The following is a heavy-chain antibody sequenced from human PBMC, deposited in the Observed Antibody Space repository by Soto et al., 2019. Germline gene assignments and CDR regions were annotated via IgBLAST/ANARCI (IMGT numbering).Heavy chain of an antibody. CDR1: GYTFTSYY. V-gene: IGHV1-46*01. J-gene: IGHJ6*02. Sequence: ASVKVSCKASGYTFTSYYMHWVRQAPGQGLEWMGIINPSGGSTSYAQKFQGRVTMTRDTSTSTVYMELSSLRSEDTAVYYCASDFVVVPAAMDRNYYYYGMDVWGQGTTVTVSS. CDR2: INPSGGST. D-gene: IGHD2-2*01. CDR3: ASDFVVVPAAMDRNYYYYGMDV.